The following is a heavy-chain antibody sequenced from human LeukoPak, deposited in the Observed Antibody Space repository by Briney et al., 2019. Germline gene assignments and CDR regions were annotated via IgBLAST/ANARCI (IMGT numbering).Heavy chain of an antibody. J-gene: IGHJ4*02. D-gene: IGHD3-3*01. CDR1: GYTFTSYG. CDR3: VRGDYDFWSGSYFDY. CDR2: IIPIFGTA. V-gene: IGHV1-69*13. Sequence: SVKVSCKASGYTFTSYGISWVRQAPGQGLEWMGGIIPIFGTANYAQKFQGRVTITADESTSTAYMELSSLRSEDTAVYYCVRGDYDFWSGSYFDYWGQGTLVTVSS.